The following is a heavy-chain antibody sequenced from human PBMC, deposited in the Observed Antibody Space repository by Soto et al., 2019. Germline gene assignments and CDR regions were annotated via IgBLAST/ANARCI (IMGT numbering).Heavy chain of an antibody. V-gene: IGHV4-4*07. CDR1: GVSIKTYY. J-gene: IGHJ5*02. D-gene: IGHD3-9*01. CDR3: ARDDYYDSNNWFDP. CDR2: IYTTGSA. Sequence: QVQLQESGPGLVKPSETLSLTCAVSGVSIKTYYWSWIRKPAGKGLEWIGRIYTTGSANHNPSLKSRATMSVDTSKNQVSLKLTSVTAAGAGGYYCARDDYYDSNNWFDPWGQGILVTVSS.